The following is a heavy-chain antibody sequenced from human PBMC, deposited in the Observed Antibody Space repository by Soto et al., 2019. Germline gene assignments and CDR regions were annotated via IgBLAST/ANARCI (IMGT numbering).Heavy chain of an antibody. J-gene: IGHJ6*02. CDR1: GFTFNTFA. Sequence: GGSLRLSCDASGFTFNTFAMSWVRQAPAKGLEWVSTISDRGFNTYYADSVKGRFTVSRDNSKNTLYLQMNSLRAEDTAIYYCAKETHSISDYGMGVWGQGTTVTVSS. CDR3: AKETHSISDYGMGV. CDR2: ISDRGFNT. V-gene: IGHV3-23*01. D-gene: IGHD4-4*01.